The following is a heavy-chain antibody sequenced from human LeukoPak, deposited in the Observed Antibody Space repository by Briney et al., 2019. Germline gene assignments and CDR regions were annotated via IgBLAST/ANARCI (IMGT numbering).Heavy chain of an antibody. CDR1: GFTFSTYW. D-gene: IGHD3-9*01. Sequence: GGSLRLSCAASGFTFSTYWMSWVRQAPGKGLEWVANIKQDGSEKYYVDSVKGRFTISRDNAKNSLYLQMNSLRAEDTAVYYCARVDLLDYYYMDVWGKGTTVTVSS. CDR2: IKQDGSEK. J-gene: IGHJ6*03. V-gene: IGHV3-7*01. CDR3: ARVDLLDYYYMDV.